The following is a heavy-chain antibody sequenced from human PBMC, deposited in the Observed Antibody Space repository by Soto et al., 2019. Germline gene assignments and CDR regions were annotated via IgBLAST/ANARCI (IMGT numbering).Heavy chain of an antibody. CDR1: GFTFSNNW. J-gene: IGHJ4*02. D-gene: IGHD6-19*01. CDR3: ASGGIAVH. Sequence: EVQLVEAGGGLVQLGGSLRLSCAAPGFTFSNNWMHWVRQAPGKGPVWVARISSDGSSTYSGDSVKGRFTISRDNAKNTLYLQMNSRRADDTAVYYCASGGIAVHWCQGTLVTVSS. CDR2: ISSDGSST. V-gene: IGHV3-74*01.